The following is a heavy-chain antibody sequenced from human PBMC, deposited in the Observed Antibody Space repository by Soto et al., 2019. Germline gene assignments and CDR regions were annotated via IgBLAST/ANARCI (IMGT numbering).Heavy chain of an antibody. CDR3: ARGLAAAGSYYFDY. V-gene: IGHV3-66*01. Sequence: EVQLVESGGGLVQPGGSLRLSCAASGFTVSSNYMSWVRQAPGKGLEWVSVIYSGGSTYYADSVKGRFTISRDNSKNTLYRQMNSLRAEETAVYYCARGLAAAGSYYFDYWGQGTLVTVSS. J-gene: IGHJ4*02. CDR2: IYSGGST. D-gene: IGHD6-13*01. CDR1: GFTVSSNY.